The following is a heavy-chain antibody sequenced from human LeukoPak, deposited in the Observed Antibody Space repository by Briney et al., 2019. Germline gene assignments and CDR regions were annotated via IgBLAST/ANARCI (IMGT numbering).Heavy chain of an antibody. CDR3: AGRYYDSSGYSFDP. V-gene: IGHV3-53*01. CDR1: GFTVSSNY. Sequence: GGSLRLPCAASGFTVSSNYMSWVRQAPGKELEWVSVIYSGGSTYYADSVKGRFTISRDNSKNTLYLQMNSLRAEDTAVYYCAGRYYDSSGYSFDPWGQGTLDTVSS. D-gene: IGHD3-22*01. J-gene: IGHJ5*02. CDR2: IYSGGST.